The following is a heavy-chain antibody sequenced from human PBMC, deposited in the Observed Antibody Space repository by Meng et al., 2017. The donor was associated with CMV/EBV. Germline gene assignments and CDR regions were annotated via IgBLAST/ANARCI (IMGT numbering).Heavy chain of an antibody. V-gene: IGHV3-21*01. J-gene: IGHJ6*02. CDR3: AREIGAARYDWYGMDV. CDR1: GFTFSSYS. CDR2: ISSSSSYI. Sequence: GGSLRLSCAASGFTFSSYSMNWVRQAPGKGLEWVSSISSSSSYIYYADSVKGRFTISRDNAKNSLYLQMNSLRAEDTAVYYCAREIGAARYDWYGMDVWGQGTTVTVSS. D-gene: IGHD3-3*01.